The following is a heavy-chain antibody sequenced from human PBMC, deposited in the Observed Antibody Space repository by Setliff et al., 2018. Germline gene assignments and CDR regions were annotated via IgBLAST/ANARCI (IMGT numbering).Heavy chain of an antibody. J-gene: IGHJ4*02. V-gene: IGHV3-73*01. D-gene: IGHD4-17*01. CDR3: AITMTTGVDFFDY. CDR1: GFTFSGSA. CDR2: IRSKADSYAT. Sequence: GGSLRLSCAASGFTFSGSAVYWVRQASGRGLEWVGRIRSKADSYATAYAASVKARFTIPRDDSKNTAYLQVNSLKTEDTAVYYCAITMTTGVDFFDYWGQGTLVTVSS.